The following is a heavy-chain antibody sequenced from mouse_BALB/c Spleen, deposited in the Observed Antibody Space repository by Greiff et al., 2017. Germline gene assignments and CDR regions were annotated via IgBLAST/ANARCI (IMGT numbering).Heavy chain of an antibody. V-gene: IGHV5-4*02. CDR2: ISDGGSYT. D-gene: IGHD4-1*01. CDR1: GFTFSDYY. J-gene: IGHJ4*01. Sequence: EVMLVESGGGLVKPGGSLKLSCAASGFTFSDYYMYWVRQTPEKRLEWVATISDGGSYTYYPDSVKGRFTISRDNAKNNLYLQMSSLKSEDTAMYYCARANWDVYYAMDYWGQGTSVTVSS. CDR3: ARANWDVYYAMDY.